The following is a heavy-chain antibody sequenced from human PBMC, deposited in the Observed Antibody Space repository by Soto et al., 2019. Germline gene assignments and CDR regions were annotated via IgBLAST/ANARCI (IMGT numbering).Heavy chain of an antibody. CDR2: ISTLNGNT. V-gene: IGHV1-18*01. D-gene: IGHD5-18*01. Sequence: QAQLVQSGAEVKKPGASVNVSCKASGYDYVTYAITWVRQRPGQGLEWMGWISTLNGNTNYAQNFQGRVTMTTDTSTRIVHLEMRSLRSDGTAVYYCARRVQVWLPDYYGMDGSGQGTTVTVSS. CDR3: ARRVQVWLPDYYGMDG. CDR1: GYDYVTYA. J-gene: IGHJ6*02.